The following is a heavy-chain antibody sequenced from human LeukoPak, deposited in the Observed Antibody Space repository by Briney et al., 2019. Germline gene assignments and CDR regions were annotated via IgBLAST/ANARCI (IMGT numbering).Heavy chain of an antibody. CDR3: AREDDSSGKFDP. Sequence: SETLSLTCTVHGGSFSGYYWSWIRQPPGKGLEWIGEINHRGNTNNNPSLKSRVTMSVDTSKNQFSLILTSVTAADTAVYYCAREDDSSGKFDPWGQGTLVTVSS. CDR1: GGSFSGYY. V-gene: IGHV4-34*01. J-gene: IGHJ5*02. D-gene: IGHD3-22*01. CDR2: INHRGNT.